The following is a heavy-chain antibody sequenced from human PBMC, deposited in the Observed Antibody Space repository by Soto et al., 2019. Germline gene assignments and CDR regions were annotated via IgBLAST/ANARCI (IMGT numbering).Heavy chain of an antibody. D-gene: IGHD3-16*01. J-gene: IGHJ4*02. Sequence: QVQLVESGGGVVQPGRSLRLSCAASGFTFSSYAMHWVRRAPGKGLEWMAVMSYDGSNKYYADSVKGRFTISRDNSKNTLYLQMNSLRHEETALYYCARDGGAYWGQGTLVIVSS. V-gene: IGHV3-30-3*01. CDR1: GFTFSSYA. CDR2: MSYDGSNK. CDR3: ARDGGAY.